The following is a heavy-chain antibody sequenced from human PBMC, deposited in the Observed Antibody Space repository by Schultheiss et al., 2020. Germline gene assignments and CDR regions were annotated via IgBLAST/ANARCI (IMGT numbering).Heavy chain of an antibody. CDR3: AKPLGGYFDY. J-gene: IGHJ4*02. CDR1: GFTFSSYW. CDR2: ISSSSSTI. Sequence: GGSLRLSCAASGFTFSSYWMHWVRQAPGKGLEWVSYISSSSSTIYYADSVKGRFTISRDNSKNTLYLQMNSLRAEDTAVYYCAKPLGGYFDYWGQRTLVTVSS. V-gene: IGHV3-48*01. D-gene: IGHD3-16*01.